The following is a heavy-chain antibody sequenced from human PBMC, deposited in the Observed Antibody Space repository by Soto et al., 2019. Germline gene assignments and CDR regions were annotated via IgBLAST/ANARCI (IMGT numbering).Heavy chain of an antibody. J-gene: IGHJ4*02. CDR3: AADLRSIFRLFDY. D-gene: IGHD3-3*01. CDR2: IVVGSGNT. CDR1: GFTFTSSA. Sequence: GASVKVSCKASGFTFTSSAVQWVRQARGQRLEWIGWIVVGSGNTNYAQKFQERVTITRDMSTSTAYMELSSLRSEDTAVYYCAADLRSIFRLFDYWGQGTLVTVSS. V-gene: IGHV1-58*01.